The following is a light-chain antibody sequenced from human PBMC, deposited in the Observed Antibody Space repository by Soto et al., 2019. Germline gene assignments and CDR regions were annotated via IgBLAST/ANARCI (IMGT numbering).Light chain of an antibody. Sequence: EILLTQSPATLSVSPGETVTLSCRASQNVLSDLAWYQQKPGQAPRLLVYGATTRATDAPAKFRGSGSGTEFSLTISSLQSEDFAVYYCQQYGSSPGLITFGPGTKVDIK. J-gene: IGKJ3*01. CDR1: QNVLSD. V-gene: IGKV3-15*01. CDR2: GAT. CDR3: QQYGSSPGLIT.